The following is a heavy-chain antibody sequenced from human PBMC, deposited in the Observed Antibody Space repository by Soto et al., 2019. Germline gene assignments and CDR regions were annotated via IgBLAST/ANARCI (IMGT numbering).Heavy chain of an antibody. V-gene: IGHV5-51*01. D-gene: IGHD4-17*01. CDR2: IYPGDSDT. CDR1: GYSFTSYW. J-gene: IGHJ6*02. Sequence: GESRKISCKGSGYSFTSYWIGWVRQMPGKGLEWMGIIYPGDSDTRYSPSFQGQVTISADKSISTAYLQWSSLKASDTAMYYCARQKAPALRIYYYYGMDVWGQGTTVTVSS. CDR3: ARQKAPALRIYYYYGMDV.